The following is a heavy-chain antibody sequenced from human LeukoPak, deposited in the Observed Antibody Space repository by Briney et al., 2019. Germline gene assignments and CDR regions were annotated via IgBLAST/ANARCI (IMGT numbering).Heavy chain of an antibody. D-gene: IGHD3-22*01. CDR3: ARRLTYDSRAYYCLDY. J-gene: IGHJ4*02. CDR1: GYSFPSYW. V-gene: IGHV5-51*01. Sequence: GESLKISCKGSGYSFPSYWIGWVRQKPGKGLEGMGSIFPGDSDTRYSPSFQGQVTIAADKSISIAYLQWSSLKASDTAMYYCARRLTYDSRAYYCLDYWGQGTLVTVSS. CDR2: IFPGDSDT.